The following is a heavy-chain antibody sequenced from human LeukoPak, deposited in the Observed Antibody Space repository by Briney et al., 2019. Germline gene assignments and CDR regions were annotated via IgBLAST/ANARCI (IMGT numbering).Heavy chain of an antibody. D-gene: IGHD5-18*01. V-gene: IGHV4-39*07. CDR3: ARNVGYSYGSRRGDFDY. Sequence: PSETLSLTCTVSGGSISSSSYYWGWIRQPPGKGLEWIGSIYYSGSTYYNPSLKSRVTISVDTSKNQFSLKLSSVTAADTAVYYCARNVGYSYGSRRGDFDYWGQGTLVTVSS. CDR1: GGSISSSSYY. J-gene: IGHJ4*02. CDR2: IYYSGST.